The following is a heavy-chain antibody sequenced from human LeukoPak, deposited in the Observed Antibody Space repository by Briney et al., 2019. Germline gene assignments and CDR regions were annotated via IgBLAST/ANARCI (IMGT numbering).Heavy chain of an antibody. CDR1: GYTFTSYA. CDR2: IIPILGIA. Sequence: GASVKVSCKASGYTFTSYAMNWVRQAPGQGLEWMGRIIPILGIANYAQKFQGRVTITADKSTSTAYMELSSLRSEDTAVYYCASRDGYNYIPTLQRWRGAFDIWGQGTMVTVSS. D-gene: IGHD5-24*01. J-gene: IGHJ3*02. V-gene: IGHV1-69*04. CDR3: ASRDGYNYIPTLQRWRGAFDI.